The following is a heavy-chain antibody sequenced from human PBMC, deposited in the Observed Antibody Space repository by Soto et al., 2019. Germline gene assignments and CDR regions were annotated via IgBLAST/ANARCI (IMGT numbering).Heavy chain of an antibody. D-gene: IGHD3-10*01. V-gene: IGHV4-34*01. Sequence: SETLSLTCAVYGGSFSGYYWSWIRQPPGKGLEWIGEINHSGSTNYNPSLKSRVTISVDTSKNQFSLKLSSVTAADTAVYYCARGVGVGELSPPFFDYWGQGTLVTVSS. CDR2: INHSGST. CDR1: GGSFSGYY. J-gene: IGHJ4*02. CDR3: ARGVGVGELSPPFFDY.